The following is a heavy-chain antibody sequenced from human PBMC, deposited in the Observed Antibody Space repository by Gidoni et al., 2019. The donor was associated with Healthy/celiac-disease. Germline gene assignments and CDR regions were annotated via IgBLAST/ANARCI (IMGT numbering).Heavy chain of an antibody. CDR2: ISSSSSYI. J-gene: IGHJ4*02. CDR1: GFTFSSYS. Sequence: EVQLVESGGGLVKPGGSLRLSCAASGFTFSSYSMNWVRQAPGKGLEWVSSISSSSSYIYYADSVKGRFTISRDNAKNSLYLQMNSLRAEDTAVYYCARDHRYSSGWYYFDYWGQGTLVTVSS. D-gene: IGHD6-19*01. CDR3: ARDHRYSSGWYYFDY. V-gene: IGHV3-21*01.